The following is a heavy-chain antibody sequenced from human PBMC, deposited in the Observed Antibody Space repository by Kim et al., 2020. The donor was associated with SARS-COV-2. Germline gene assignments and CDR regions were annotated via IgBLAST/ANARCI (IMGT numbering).Heavy chain of an antibody. V-gene: IGHV3-33*01. CDR2: IWYDGSNK. J-gene: IGHJ3*02. D-gene: IGHD1-20*01. CDR3: AREDNWNAGDAFDI. Sequence: GGSLRLSCAASGFTFSSYGMHWVRQAPGKGLEWVAVIWYDGSNKYYADSVKGRFTISRDNSKNTLYLQMNSLRAEDTAVYYCAREDNWNAGDAFDIWGQGTMVTVSS. CDR1: GFTFSSYG.